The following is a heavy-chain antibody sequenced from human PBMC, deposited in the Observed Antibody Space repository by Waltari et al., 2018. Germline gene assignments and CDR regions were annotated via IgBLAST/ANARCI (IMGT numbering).Heavy chain of an antibody. CDR2: MNPNSGNT. Sequence: QVQLVQSGAEVKKPGASVKVSCKASGYTFTSYDINWVRQATGQGLEWMGWMNPNSGNTGYAQKFQGRVTITRNTSISTAYMELSSLRSENTAVYYCARGRPHRRTYYDILTGATKTDYWGQGTLVTVSS. CDR1: GYTFTSYD. CDR3: ARGRPHRRTYYDILTGATKTDY. J-gene: IGHJ4*02. V-gene: IGHV1-8*03. D-gene: IGHD3-9*01.